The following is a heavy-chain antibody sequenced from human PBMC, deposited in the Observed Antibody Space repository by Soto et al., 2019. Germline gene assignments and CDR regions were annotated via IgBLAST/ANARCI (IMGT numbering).Heavy chain of an antibody. J-gene: IGHJ4*02. V-gene: IGHV4-34*01. CDR1: GGSFSGYY. CDR3: ARVRHPGGSENTVTTRVDY. D-gene: IGHD4-17*01. Sequence: QVQLQQWGAGLLKPSETLSLTCAVSGGSFSGYYWSWIRQPPGKGLAWIGAINHSGSTNYNPSLRSRVTISVDTTKHQFSLKLSSVTAADTAVYYCARVRHPGGSENTVTTRVDYWGQGTLVTVSS. CDR2: INHSGST.